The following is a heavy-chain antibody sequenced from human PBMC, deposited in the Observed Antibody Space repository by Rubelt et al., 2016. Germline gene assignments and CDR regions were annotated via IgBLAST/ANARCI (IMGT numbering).Heavy chain of an antibody. CDR3: WRDDY. J-gene: IGHJ4*02. CDR1: GFTFSSYT. CDR2: ISFDGISN. Sequence: VQLVESGGGVVQAGGSLRLSCAASGFTFSSYTIHWVRQAPGKGLEWVAVISFDGISNYYADSVKGRYTVYRDNSRNTLWLQMSSLRDDDTAVYYCWRDDYWGQGTLVTVSS. V-gene: IGHV3-30*04.